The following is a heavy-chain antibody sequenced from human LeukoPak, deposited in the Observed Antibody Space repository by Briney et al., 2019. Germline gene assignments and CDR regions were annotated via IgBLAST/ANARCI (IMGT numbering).Heavy chain of an antibody. V-gene: IGHV3-53*01. J-gene: IGHJ4*02. CDR2: IYSGGST. D-gene: IGHD3-3*01. CDR1: GFTVSSDY. CDR3: ARGPSYYDFWSGYYGPFDY. Sequence: GGSLRLSCAASGFTVSSDYMSWVRQAPGKGLEWVSVIYSGGSTYYADSVKGRFTTSRDNSKNTLYLQMNSLRAEDTAVYYCARGPSYYDFWSGYYGPFDYWGQGTLVTVSS.